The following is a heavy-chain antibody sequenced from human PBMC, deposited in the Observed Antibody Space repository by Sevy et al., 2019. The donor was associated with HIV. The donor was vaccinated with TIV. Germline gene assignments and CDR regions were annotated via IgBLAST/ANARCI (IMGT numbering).Heavy chain of an antibody. J-gene: IGHJ5*02. CDR3: ARQVDNWFDP. CDR1: GYTFTYYY. Sequence: ASVKVSCETSGYTFTYYYIHWVRQAPAQGLAWMGWINPSSGGTQYAQKFQGRVSVTSDTSRRNSYMELRRLRSDDTALYYCARQVDNWFDPWGQGTPVTVSS. CDR2: INPSSGGT. V-gene: IGHV1-2*02. D-gene: IGHD2-15*01.